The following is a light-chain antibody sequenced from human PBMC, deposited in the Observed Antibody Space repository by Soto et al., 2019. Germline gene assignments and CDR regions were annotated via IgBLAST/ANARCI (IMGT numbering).Light chain of an antibody. J-gene: IGLJ1*01. Sequence: LTQRASVPGSPGQSITISCTGTSSDGGGYNYVSWYQQHPGKAPILMIYEVINRPSGVSNPFSGSKSGNTASLPISGLQAEDEADYYCGSYTSASTLVFGTGTTPTVL. CDR1: SSDGGGYNY. CDR2: EVI. V-gene: IGLV2-14*01. CDR3: GSYTSASTLV.